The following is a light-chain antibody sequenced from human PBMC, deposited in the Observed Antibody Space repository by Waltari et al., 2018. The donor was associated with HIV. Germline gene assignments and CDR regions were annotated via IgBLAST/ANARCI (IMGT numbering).Light chain of an antibody. J-gene: IGLJ1*01. CDR1: RFNIGADYD. V-gene: IGLV1-40*01. CDR3: QAYDRSLSGSYV. CDR2: GVS. Sequence: QSVLTQPPSVSGAPGQRVTISCSGSRFNIGADYDVHWYQQLPGRAPTLLIYGVSNRPSGVPDRFSGSKSGFSASLVISVLQPEDESDYFWQAYDRSLSGSYVFGSGTRVTVL.